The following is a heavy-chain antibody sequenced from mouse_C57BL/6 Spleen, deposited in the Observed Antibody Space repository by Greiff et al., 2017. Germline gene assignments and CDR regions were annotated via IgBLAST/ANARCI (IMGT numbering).Heavy chain of an antibody. CDR1: GFTFSSYA. CDR3: AREGYYDYEKYAMDY. Sequence: EVKLVESGGGLVKPGGSLKLSCAASGFTFSSYAMSWVRQTPEKSLVWVATISDGGSYTYYPDNVKGRFTITRDNAKNNLYLQMSHLKSEDTAMYYCAREGYYDYEKYAMDYWGQRTSVTVSS. CDR2: ISDGGSYT. D-gene: IGHD2-4*01. V-gene: IGHV5-4*01. J-gene: IGHJ4*01.